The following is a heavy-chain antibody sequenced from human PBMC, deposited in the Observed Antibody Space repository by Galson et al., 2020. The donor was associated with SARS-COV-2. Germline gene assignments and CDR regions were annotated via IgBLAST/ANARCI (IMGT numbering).Heavy chain of an antibody. J-gene: IGHJ6*02. V-gene: IGHV4-34*01. D-gene: IGHD5-12*01. CDR2: INHSGST. Sequence: SETLSLTCAVYGGSFSGYYWTWIRQPPGKGLEWIGEINHSGSTNYNPSLKSRVTMSVDTSKNQFSLKLSSVTAADRGVYYCAKRNELIRFGLLLLSNDNYGMDVWGQGTTVTVSS. CDR3: AKRNELIRFGLLLLSNDNYGMDV. CDR1: GGSFSGYY.